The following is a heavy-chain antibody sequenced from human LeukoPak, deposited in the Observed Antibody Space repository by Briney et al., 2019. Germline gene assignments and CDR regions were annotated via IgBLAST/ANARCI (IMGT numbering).Heavy chain of an antibody. V-gene: IGHV4-61*02. CDR3: ARVPDWTYVPDY. J-gene: IGHJ4*02. CDR2: IKSSNT. Sequence: SETLSLTCTVSGGSISSDRFYWTWVRQPAGKGLEWIGRIKSSNTNYNPSLKSRASISLDTSTNQFSLKLSSLTAADTAVYYCARVPDWTYVPDYWGQGTLVTVSS. CDR1: GGSISSDRFY. D-gene: IGHD3-16*01.